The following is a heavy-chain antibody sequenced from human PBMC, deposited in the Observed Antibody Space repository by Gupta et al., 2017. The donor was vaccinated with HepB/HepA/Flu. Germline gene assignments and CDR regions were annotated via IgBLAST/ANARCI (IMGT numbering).Heavy chain of an antibody. V-gene: IGHV3-48*02. CDR1: GFTFSSYS. Sequence: EVQLVESGGGLVQPGGSLRLSCAASGFTFSSYSMNWVRQAPGKGLEWVSYISSSSSTIYYADSVKGRFTISRDNAKNSLYLQMNSLRDEDTAVYYCARWFGWGCSSTSCSDAFDIWGQGTMVTVSS. CDR3: ARWFGWGCSSTSCSDAFDI. D-gene: IGHD2-2*01. J-gene: IGHJ3*02. CDR2: ISSSSSTI.